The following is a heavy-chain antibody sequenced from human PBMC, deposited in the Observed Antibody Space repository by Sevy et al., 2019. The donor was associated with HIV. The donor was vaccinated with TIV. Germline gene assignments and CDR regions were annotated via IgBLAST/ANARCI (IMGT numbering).Heavy chain of an antibody. V-gene: IGHV3-7*01. CDR3: AMNYYDSSGSSFFFDY. CDR1: GFTFSSFW. D-gene: IGHD3-22*01. J-gene: IGHJ4*02. Sequence: GGSLRLSCKASGFTFSSFWMQWVRQAPGKGLEWVANIRQDGSEMYYVGSVKGRFTISRDNSKNRLYLQMNSLRAEDTAVYYCAMNYYDSSGSSFFFDYWGQGTLVTVSS. CDR2: IRQDGSEM.